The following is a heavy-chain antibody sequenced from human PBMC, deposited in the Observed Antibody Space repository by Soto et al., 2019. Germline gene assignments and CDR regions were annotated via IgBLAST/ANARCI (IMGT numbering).Heavy chain of an antibody. CDR2: IIPIFGTA. D-gene: IGHD3-22*01. CDR1: GGTFRSYA. J-gene: IGHJ4*02. V-gene: IGHV1-69*01. Sequence: QVQLVQSGAEVKKPGSSVQVSCKASGGTFRSYAISWVRQAPGQGLEWMGGIIPIFGTANYAQKFQGRVTSTADESTSTAYMELRSLRSEDTAVYYCARGGGEHYYDSSGYYCFDYWGQGTLVTVSS. CDR3: ARGGGEHYYDSSGYYCFDY.